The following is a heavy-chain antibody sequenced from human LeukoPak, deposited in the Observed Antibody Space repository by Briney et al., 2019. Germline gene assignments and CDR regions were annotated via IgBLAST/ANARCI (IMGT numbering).Heavy chain of an antibody. CDR2: IYWNGGST. D-gene: IGHD3-3*01. CDR1: GFTFDDYG. Sequence: GSLRLSCAASGFTFDDYGMSWLRQAPGKGLEWVSGIYWNGGSTGYADSVKGRFTISRDNAKNSLYLQMNSLRAEDTALYYCACHTYSRFWSGYYTPYYFDYWGQGTLVTVSS. V-gene: IGHV3-20*04. J-gene: IGHJ4*02. CDR3: ACHTYSRFWSGYYTPYYFDY.